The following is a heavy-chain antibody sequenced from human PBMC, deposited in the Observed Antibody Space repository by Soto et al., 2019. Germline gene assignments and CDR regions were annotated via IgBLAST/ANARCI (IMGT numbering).Heavy chain of an antibody. J-gene: IGHJ4*02. D-gene: IGHD5-12*01. CDR1: GGTFSSYA. CDR3: ASTSASGYSGYDYAEYYFDY. CDR2: IIPIFGTA. V-gene: IGHV1-69*01. Sequence: KVSCKASGGTFSSYAISWVRQAPGQGLEWMGGIIPIFGTANYAQKFQGRVTITADESTSTAYMELSSLRSEDTAVYYCASTSASGYSGYDYAEYYFDYWGQGTLVTVSS.